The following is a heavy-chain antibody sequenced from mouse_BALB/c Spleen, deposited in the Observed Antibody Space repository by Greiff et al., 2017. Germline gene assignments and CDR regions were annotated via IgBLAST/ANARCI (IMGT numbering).Heavy chain of an antibody. CDR3: ARSLTTADY. J-gene: IGHJ2*01. CDR2: ISSGSSTI. Sequence: EVQGVESGGGLVQPGGSRKLSCAASGFTFSSFGMHWVRQAPEKGLEWVAYISSGSSTIYYADTVKGRFTISRDNPKNTLFLQMTSLRSEDTAMYYCARSLTTADYWGQGTTLTVSS. V-gene: IGHV5-17*02. CDR1: GFTFSSFG. D-gene: IGHD1-2*01.